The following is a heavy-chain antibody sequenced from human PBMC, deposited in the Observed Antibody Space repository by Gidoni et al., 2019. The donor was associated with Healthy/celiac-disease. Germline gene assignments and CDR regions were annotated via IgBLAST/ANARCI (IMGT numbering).Heavy chain of an antibody. J-gene: IGHJ6*02. Sequence: EVQLLESGGGLVQPGGSLRLSCAASGFTFSSYDISWVRQAQGKGLEWVSAISGSGGSTYYADSVKGRFTISRDNSKNTLYLQMNSLRAEDTAVYYCAKDLGYSYGTQPNYYYYGMDVWGQGTTVTVSS. CDR1: GFTFSSYD. D-gene: IGHD5-18*01. CDR3: AKDLGYSYGTQPNYYYYGMDV. V-gene: IGHV3-23*01. CDR2: ISGSGGST.